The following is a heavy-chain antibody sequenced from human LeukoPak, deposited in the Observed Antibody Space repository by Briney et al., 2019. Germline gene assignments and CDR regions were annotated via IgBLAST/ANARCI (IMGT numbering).Heavy chain of an antibody. Sequence: SETLSLTCTVSGCSISSHYWRWIRQPPGKGLEWIGYIYYSGSTNYNPSLKSRVTISVDPSKNQFSLKLSSVTAADTAVYYCARDPDGHEPTYFDYWGQGTLVTVSS. CDR3: ARDPDGHEPTYFDY. CDR1: GCSISSHY. V-gene: IGHV4-59*11. D-gene: IGHD5-24*01. J-gene: IGHJ4*02. CDR2: IYYSGST.